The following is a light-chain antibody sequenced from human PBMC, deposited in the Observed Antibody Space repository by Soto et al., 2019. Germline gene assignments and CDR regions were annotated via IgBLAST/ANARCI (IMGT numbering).Light chain of an antibody. Sequence: IHLTQSPSSLSASVGARVTVTCRASQGISSSLAWYQQKPGKAPKLLIYTASTLQSGVPSRFSGSGSATDFTLTIRGLQPEDFATYYCQQLKTYPPTFGQGTKVEIK. V-gene: IGKV1-9*01. CDR1: QGISSS. CDR3: QQLKTYPPT. CDR2: TAS. J-gene: IGKJ1*01.